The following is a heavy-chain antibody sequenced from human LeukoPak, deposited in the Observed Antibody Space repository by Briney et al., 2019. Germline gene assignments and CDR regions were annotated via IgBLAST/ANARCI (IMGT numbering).Heavy chain of an antibody. Sequence: SETLSLTCAVSGVSISSENWWTWVRQSPGKGLEWIGEIYHSGSTNYNPSLRSRVTLSVDKSKNQFSLYLSSVTAADSAVYYCARGPSVGPHLDYWGQGTLVTVSS. CDR2: IYHSGST. CDR3: ARGPSVGPHLDY. D-gene: IGHD1-26*01. J-gene: IGHJ4*02. V-gene: IGHV4-4*02. CDR1: GVSISSENW.